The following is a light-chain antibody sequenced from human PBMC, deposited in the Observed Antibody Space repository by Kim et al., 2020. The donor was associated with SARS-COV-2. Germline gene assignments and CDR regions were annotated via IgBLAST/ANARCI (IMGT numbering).Light chain of an antibody. CDR2: AAS. CDR1: QDISNY. CDR3: QKCDSAPWT. J-gene: IGKJ1*01. Sequence: AAVGDIVTITCRASQDISNYLAWFQLKPGKAPKLLIYAASALQPGVPSRFSGSGSGTDFTLTVTSLQPEDVATYYCQKCDSAPWTFGQGTKVDI. V-gene: IGKV1-27*01.